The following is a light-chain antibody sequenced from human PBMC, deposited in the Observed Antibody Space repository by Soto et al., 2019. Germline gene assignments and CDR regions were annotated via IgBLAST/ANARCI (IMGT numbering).Light chain of an antibody. CDR1: QSISTW. J-gene: IGKJ1*01. CDR2: DAS. CDR3: QQYNNYSPGT. Sequence: DIQMTQSPSSLSASVGDRVTITCRASQSISTWLAWYQQKPGKAPKLLIYDASSLESGVPSSFSGSGSGTEFTITISSLQPDDFASYYCQQYNNYSPGTFGPGTKVEIK. V-gene: IGKV1-5*01.